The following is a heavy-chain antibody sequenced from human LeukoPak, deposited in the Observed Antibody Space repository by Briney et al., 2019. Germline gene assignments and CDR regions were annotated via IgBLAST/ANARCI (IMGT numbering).Heavy chain of an antibody. CDR2: ISGSGGST. Sequence: GGPLRLSCAACGFTFNIYAVSWVRQAPGKGLEGVSAISGSGGSTYYADSVKGRFTVSRDNSKNTLYLQMNSLRAEDTAVYYCAKASGDIVVVPAASRAFDIWGQGTMVTVSS. CDR3: AKASGDIVVVPAASRAFDI. V-gene: IGHV3-23*01. J-gene: IGHJ3*02. D-gene: IGHD2-2*01. CDR1: GFTFNIYA.